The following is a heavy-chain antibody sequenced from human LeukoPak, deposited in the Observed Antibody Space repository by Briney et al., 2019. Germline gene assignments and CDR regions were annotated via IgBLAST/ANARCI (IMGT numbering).Heavy chain of an antibody. CDR1: GGSISSYY. CDR2: IYYSGST. Sequence: PSETLSLTCTVSGGSISSYYWSWIREPPGKGLEWIGDIYYSGSTNYNPSLKSRVTISVDTSKNQFSLKLSSVTAADTAVYYCARGRISLARGVIRALNWLDPWGQGTLVTVSS. J-gene: IGHJ5*02. D-gene: IGHD3-10*01. V-gene: IGHV4-59*01. CDR3: ARGRISLARGVIRALNWLDP.